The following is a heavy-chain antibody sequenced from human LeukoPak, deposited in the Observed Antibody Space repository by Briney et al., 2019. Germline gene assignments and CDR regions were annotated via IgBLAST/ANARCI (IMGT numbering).Heavy chain of an antibody. CDR2: ISSSGSTI. Sequence: GGSLRLSCAASGFTFSSYEMNWVRQAPGKWLEWVSYISSSGSTIYYADSVKGRFTISRDNAKNSLYLQMNSLRAEDTAVYHCAKDAPRSSGWFFFDYWGQGILVTVSS. CDR1: GFTFSSYE. V-gene: IGHV3-48*03. J-gene: IGHJ4*02. D-gene: IGHD6-19*01. CDR3: AKDAPRSSGWFFFDY.